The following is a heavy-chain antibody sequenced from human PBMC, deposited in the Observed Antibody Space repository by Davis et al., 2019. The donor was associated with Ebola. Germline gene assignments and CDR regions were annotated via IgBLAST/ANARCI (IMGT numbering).Heavy chain of an antibody. CDR1: GYTLTELS. V-gene: IGHV1-24*01. J-gene: IGHJ4*02. CDR2: FDPEDGET. D-gene: IGHD3-22*01. Sequence: AASVKVSCKVSGYTLTELSVHWVRQAPGKGLEWMGGFDPEDGETIYAQKFQGRVTMTEDTSTDTAYMELSSLRSEDTAVYYCATDIFFRRLCWGCSGYYYSYWGQGTLVTVSS. CDR3: ATDIFFRRLCWGCSGYYYSY.